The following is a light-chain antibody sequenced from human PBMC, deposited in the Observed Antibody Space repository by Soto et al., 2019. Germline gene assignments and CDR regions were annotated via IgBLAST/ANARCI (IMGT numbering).Light chain of an antibody. V-gene: IGKV1-12*01. CDR2: GAS. Sequence: DIPMTQSPSSVSASIGDRVTITCRASQDINRWLSWYQKKPGKAPRFLIYGASTLQSGVPSRFSGSGFGTDFTLTISSLQPEDFATYYCQQARAFPLTFGGGTKVEIK. CDR1: QDINRW. CDR3: QQARAFPLT. J-gene: IGKJ4*01.